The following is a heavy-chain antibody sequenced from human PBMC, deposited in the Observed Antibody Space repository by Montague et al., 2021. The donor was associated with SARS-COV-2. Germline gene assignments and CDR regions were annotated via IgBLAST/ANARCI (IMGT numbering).Heavy chain of an antibody. J-gene: IGHJ6*02. CDR1: GGSISSYY. V-gene: IGHV4-59*12. D-gene: IGHD2-2*01. CDR2: ISYSGST. CDR3: ARVPYRLLFVPRYYGMDV. Sequence: SETRSLTCTVSGGSISSYYWSWIRQPPGRGLLWIGYISYSGSTNYNPSLKSRVTISVDTSKNQSSLKLSSATAADTAVYYCARVPYRLLFVPRYYGMDVWGQGTTVTVSS.